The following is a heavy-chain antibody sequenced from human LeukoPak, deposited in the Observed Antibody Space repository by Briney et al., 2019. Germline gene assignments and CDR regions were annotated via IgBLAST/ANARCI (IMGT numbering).Heavy chain of an antibody. Sequence: GGSLRLSCAASGFTFSDYYMSWIRQAPGKGLEWVSYISGRGKTIYYADSVKGRFTISRDNAENSLYLQMNSLRGEDTAVYYCARDGRDSWSGYSSPYMDVWGKGTTVTVSS. J-gene: IGHJ6*03. V-gene: IGHV3-11*04. CDR1: GFTFSDYY. CDR2: ISGRGKTI. CDR3: ARDGRDSWSGYSSPYMDV. D-gene: IGHD3-3*01.